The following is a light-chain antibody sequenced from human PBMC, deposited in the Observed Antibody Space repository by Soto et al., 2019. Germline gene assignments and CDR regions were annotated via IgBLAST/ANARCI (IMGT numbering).Light chain of an antibody. J-gene: IGLJ1*01. CDR1: SSDVGGYNY. Sequence: QSALTQPASVSGSPGQSITISCTGTSSDVGGYNYVSWYQQHPGKAPKLMIDEVSNRPSGVSNHFSGSKSGNTASLTISGLQAEDEADDYCSSSTSSSIDYVFGTGTKLTVL. V-gene: IGLV2-14*01. CDR2: EVS. CDR3: SSSTSSSIDYV.